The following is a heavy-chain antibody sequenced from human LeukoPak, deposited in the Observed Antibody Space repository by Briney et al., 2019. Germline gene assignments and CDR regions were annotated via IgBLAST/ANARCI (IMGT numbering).Heavy chain of an antibody. Sequence: PGRSLRLSCAASGFTFSSYGMHWVRQAPGKGLEWAAVISYDGSNKYYADSVKGRFTISRDNSKNTLYLQMNSLRAEDTAVYYCAKPRGTYYYGSGSYRGGYFDYWGQGTLVTVSS. V-gene: IGHV3-30*18. D-gene: IGHD3-10*01. J-gene: IGHJ4*02. CDR2: ISYDGSNK. CDR1: GFTFSSYG. CDR3: AKPRGTYYYGSGSYRGGYFDY.